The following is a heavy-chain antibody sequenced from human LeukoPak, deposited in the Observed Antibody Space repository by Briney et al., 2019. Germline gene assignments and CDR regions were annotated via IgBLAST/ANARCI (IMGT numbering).Heavy chain of an antibody. V-gene: IGHV4-39*07. Sequence: SETLSLTCTVSGGSISSSSYYWGWIRQPPGRGLEWIGSIYYSGSTYYNPCLKSRVTISVDTSKNQFSLKLSSVPAADTAVYYCARAHMSGSPTPPDYWGQGTLVTVSS. CDR2: IYYSGST. CDR3: ARAHMSGSPTPPDY. D-gene: IGHD1-26*01. CDR1: GGSISSSSYY. J-gene: IGHJ4*02.